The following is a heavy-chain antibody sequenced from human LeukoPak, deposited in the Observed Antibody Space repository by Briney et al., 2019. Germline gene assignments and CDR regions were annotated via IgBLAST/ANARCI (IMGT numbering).Heavy chain of an antibody. J-gene: IGHJ4*02. V-gene: IGHV6-1*01. CDR3: ARSLDTDLRE. CDR2: TYYRFKWSK. D-gene: IGHD5-18*01. Sequence: SQTLSLTCAISGDSVSSNSAAWNWIRQSPSRGLEWLGRTYYRFKWSKDYAVSVKSRITINPDTSNNQLSLQLNSVTPEDTAVYYCARSLDTDLREWGQGTLVTVSS. CDR1: GDSVSSNSAA.